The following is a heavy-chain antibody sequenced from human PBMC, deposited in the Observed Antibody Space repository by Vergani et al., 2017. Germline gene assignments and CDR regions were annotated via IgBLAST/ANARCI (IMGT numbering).Heavy chain of an antibody. D-gene: IGHD1-26*01. CDR3: AREPIVGAPWNWFDP. Sequence: QVQLQESGPGLVKPSQTLSLTCTVSGGSISSGSYYWSWTRQPAGKGLEWIGRIYTSGSTNYNPSLKSRVTISVDTSKNQFSLKLSSVTAADTAVYYCAREPIVGAPWNWFDPWGQGTLVTVSS. CDR2: IYTSGST. J-gene: IGHJ5*02. V-gene: IGHV4-61*02. CDR1: GGSISSGSYY.